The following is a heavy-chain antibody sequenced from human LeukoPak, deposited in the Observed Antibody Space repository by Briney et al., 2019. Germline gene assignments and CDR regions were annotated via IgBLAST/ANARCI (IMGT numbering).Heavy chain of an antibody. CDR3: ASDATYIAAAGNGWFDP. Sequence: SVKVSCKASGGTFSSYAISWVRQAPGQGLEWMGRIIPIFGTANYAQKFQGRVTITTDESTSTAYMELSSLRSEDRAVYYCASDATYIAAAGNGWFDPWGQGTLVTVSS. D-gene: IGHD6-13*01. CDR1: GGTFSSYA. V-gene: IGHV1-69*05. CDR2: IIPIFGTA. J-gene: IGHJ5*02.